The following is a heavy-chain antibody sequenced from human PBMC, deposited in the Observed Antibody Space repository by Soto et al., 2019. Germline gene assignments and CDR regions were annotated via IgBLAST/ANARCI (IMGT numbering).Heavy chain of an antibody. CDR1: GYTFTSYA. V-gene: IGHV1-3*01. D-gene: IGHD6-19*01. CDR2: INAGNGNT. J-gene: IGHJ4*02. CDR3: AREDGIAVAGTGTRFDY. Sequence: ASVKVSCKASGYTFTSYAMHWVRQAPVQRLEWMGWINAGNGNTKYSQKFQGRVTITRDTSASTAYMELSSLRSEDTAVYYCAREDGIAVAGTGTRFDYWGQGTLVTVSS.